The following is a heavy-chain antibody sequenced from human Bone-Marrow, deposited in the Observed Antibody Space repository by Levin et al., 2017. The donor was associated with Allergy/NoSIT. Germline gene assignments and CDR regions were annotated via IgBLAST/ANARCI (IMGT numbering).Heavy chain of an antibody. CDR2: ISWNTGNI. Sequence: GGSLRLSCSASGLTFGSYAMHWVRQAPGRGLEWVSSISWNTGNIDYADSVKGRFTISRDNAKNSLYLQLNSLRAEDTALYYCAKSGTYSSSAGVFDIWGQGTMVSVSS. CDR1: GLTFGSYA. D-gene: IGHD6-6*01. J-gene: IGHJ3*02. V-gene: IGHV3-9*01. CDR3: AKSGTYSSSAGVFDI.